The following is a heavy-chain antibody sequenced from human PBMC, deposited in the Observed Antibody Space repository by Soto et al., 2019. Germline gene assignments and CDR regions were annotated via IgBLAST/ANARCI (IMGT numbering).Heavy chain of an antibody. V-gene: IGHV4-31*03. J-gene: IGHJ6*03. CDR3: AREGGEYSGYGHYYYYYMDV. D-gene: IGHD5-12*01. CDR2: IYYSGST. Sequence: SETLSLTCTVSGGSISSGGYYWSWIRQHPGKGLEWIGYIYYSGSTYYNPSLKSRVTISVDTSKNQFSLKLSSVTAADTAVYYCAREGGEYSGYGHYYYYYMDVWGKGTTVTVSS. CDR1: GGSISSGGYY.